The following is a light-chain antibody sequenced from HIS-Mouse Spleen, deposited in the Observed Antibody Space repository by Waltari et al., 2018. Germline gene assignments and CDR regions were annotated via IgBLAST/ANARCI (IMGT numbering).Light chain of an antibody. V-gene: IGLV2-23*03. Sequence: QSALTQPASVSGSPGQSITISCTGTSSDVGSYNLVSWYQQHPGKAPKLMIYEGSKRPSGGSNRFSGSKSGNMASLTISGLQAEDEADYYCCSYAGSSTFVFGGGTKLTVL. CDR3: CSYAGSSTFV. J-gene: IGLJ2*01. CDR1: SSDVGSYNL. CDR2: EGS.